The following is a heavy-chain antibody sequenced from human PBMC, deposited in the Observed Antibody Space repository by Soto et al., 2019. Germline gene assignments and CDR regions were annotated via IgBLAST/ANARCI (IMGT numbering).Heavy chain of an antibody. CDR2: IIPIFGTA. CDR3: ASTTREWLPPARDYYYGMDV. CDR1: GGTFSSYA. J-gene: IGHJ6*02. Sequence: QVQLVQSGAEVKKPGSSVKVSCKASGGTFSSYAISWVRQAPGQGLEWMGGIIPIFGTANYAQKFQGRVTITADKSTSTAYMELSSLSSEDTAVYYCASTTREWLPPARDYYYGMDVWGQGTTVTVSS. D-gene: IGHD3-3*01. V-gene: IGHV1-69*06.